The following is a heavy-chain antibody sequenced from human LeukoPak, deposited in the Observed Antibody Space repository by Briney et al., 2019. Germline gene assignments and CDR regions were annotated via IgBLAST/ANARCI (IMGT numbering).Heavy chain of an antibody. Sequence: ASVKVSCKASGYTFTSYYMHWVRQAPGQGLEWMGIINPSGGSTSYAQKFQGRVTMTRDMSTSTVYMELSSLRSEDTAVYYCARAEDSSGYYNYYFDYWGQGTLVTVSS. CDR1: GYTFTSYY. D-gene: IGHD3-22*01. V-gene: IGHV1-46*01. CDR3: ARAEDSSGYYNYYFDY. J-gene: IGHJ4*02. CDR2: INPSGGST.